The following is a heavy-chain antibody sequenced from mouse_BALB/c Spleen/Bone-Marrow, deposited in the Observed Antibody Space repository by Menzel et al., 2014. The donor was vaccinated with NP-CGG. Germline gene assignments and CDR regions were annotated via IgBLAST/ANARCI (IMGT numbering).Heavy chain of an antibody. CDR1: GYTFTSYD. Sequence: VQLQQSGPELVKPGALVKISCKASGYTFTSYDINWVRQRPGQGLEWIGWIYPGDGSTKYNEKFKGKATLTADKSSSTACMQLSSLTSENSAVYFCARSGDSSGYGFAYWGQGTLVTVSA. J-gene: IGHJ3*01. V-gene: IGHV1S56*01. CDR3: ARSGDSSGYGFAY. D-gene: IGHD3-2*01. CDR2: IYPGDGST.